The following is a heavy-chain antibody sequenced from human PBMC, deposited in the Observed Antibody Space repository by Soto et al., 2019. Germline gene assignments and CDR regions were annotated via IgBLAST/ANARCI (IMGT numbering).Heavy chain of an antibody. J-gene: IGHJ4*02. CDR2: IIPIFGTA. V-gene: IGHV1-69*13. D-gene: IGHD2-15*01. CDR1: GGTFSSYA. CDR3: ARAGQLLGYCSGGSCYWDFDY. Sequence: SVKVSCKASGGTFSSYAISWVRQAPGQGLEWMGGIIPIFGTANYAQKFQGRVTITADESTSTAYMELSSLRSEDTAVYYCARAGQLLGYCSGGSCYWDFDYWGQGTLVTVSS.